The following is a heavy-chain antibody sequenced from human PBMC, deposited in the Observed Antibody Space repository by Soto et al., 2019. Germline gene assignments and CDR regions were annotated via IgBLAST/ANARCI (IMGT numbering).Heavy chain of an antibody. CDR1: GFTFSSYS. Sequence: LRLSCAASGFTFSSYSMNWVRQAPGKGLEWVSSITSSSGYIYYADSVKGRFTISRDNAKNSLYLQMNSLRAEDTAVYYCARDPFSSGWSDYWGQGTLVTVS. CDR3: ARDPFSSGWSDY. CDR2: ITSSSGYI. J-gene: IGHJ4*02. D-gene: IGHD6-19*01. V-gene: IGHV3-21*01.